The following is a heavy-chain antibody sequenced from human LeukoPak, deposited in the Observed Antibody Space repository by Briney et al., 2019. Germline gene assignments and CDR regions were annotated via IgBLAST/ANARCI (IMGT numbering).Heavy chain of an antibody. Sequence: SETLSLTCTVSGGSISSYYWSWIRQPPGKGLEWIGYIYYSGSTNYNPSLKSRVTISVDTSKNQFSLKLSSVTAADTAVYYCARRTVAGTLDYWGQGTLDTVSS. J-gene: IGHJ4*02. D-gene: IGHD6-19*01. CDR1: GGSISSYY. V-gene: IGHV4-59*08. CDR3: ARRTVAGTLDY. CDR2: IYYSGST.